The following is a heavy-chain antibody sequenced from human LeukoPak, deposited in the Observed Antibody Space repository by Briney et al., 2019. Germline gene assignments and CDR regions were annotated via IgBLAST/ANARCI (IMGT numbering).Heavy chain of an antibody. J-gene: IGHJ3*02. D-gene: IGHD3-22*01. Sequence: GGSLRLSCAASRFTVSSDYMGWVRQAPGKGLEWVSVLYSDGTTYYPDSVKGRFTISRDNSQNTLYLQLDCLRAEDTAVYYCARLYDRSAYGAFDIWGQGTMVTVSS. CDR3: ARLYDRSAYGAFDI. CDR1: RFTVSSDY. V-gene: IGHV3-66*02. CDR2: LYSDGTT.